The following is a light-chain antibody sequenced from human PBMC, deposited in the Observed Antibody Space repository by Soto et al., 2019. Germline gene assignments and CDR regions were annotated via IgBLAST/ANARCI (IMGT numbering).Light chain of an antibody. CDR1: QVINND. CDR2: VAS. Sequence: DIQMTQSPSSLSASVGDRVTLTRRASQVINNDLGWYQQKPGKAPKRLISVASSLEGGVPSRFSGSGSATEFTLTISSLQPEDFATYYCLQYNSHPYTFGQGTNLEI. J-gene: IGKJ2*01. V-gene: IGKV1-17*01. CDR3: LQYNSHPYT.